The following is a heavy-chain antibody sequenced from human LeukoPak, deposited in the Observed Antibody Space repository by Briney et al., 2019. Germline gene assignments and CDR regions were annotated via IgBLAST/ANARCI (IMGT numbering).Heavy chain of an antibody. CDR1: GGSISSYY. J-gene: IGHJ4*02. V-gene: IGHV4-59*08. CDR2: IYYSGST. Sequence: TSETLSLTCTVSGGSISSYYWSWIRQPPGKGLEWIGYIYYSGSTNYNPSLKSRVTISVDTSKNQFSLKLSSVTAADAAVYYCVRRAKWELVQFDYWGQGTLVTVSS. CDR3: VRRAKWELVQFDY. D-gene: IGHD1-26*01.